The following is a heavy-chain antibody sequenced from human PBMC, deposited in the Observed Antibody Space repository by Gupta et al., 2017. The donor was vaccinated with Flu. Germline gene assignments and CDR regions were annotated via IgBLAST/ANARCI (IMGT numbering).Heavy chain of an antibody. CDR3: ARETGDTEHYCLDF. CDR2: INPQRGDA. J-gene: IGHJ4*02. V-gene: IGHV1-2*06. D-gene: IGHD1-1*01. CDR1: EYTFTDYF. Sequence: SEYTFTDYFIHWVRQAPGQGLEWMGRINPQRGDANFAQKFQGRVTMTRDTSINTAYMELNGLRSGDTAVYFCARETGDTEHYCLDFWGQGTLVTVSS.